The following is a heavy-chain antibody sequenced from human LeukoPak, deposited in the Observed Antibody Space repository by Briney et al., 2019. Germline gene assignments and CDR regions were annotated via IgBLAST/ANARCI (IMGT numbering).Heavy chain of an antibody. J-gene: IGHJ1*01. CDR2: ISGGGGST. V-gene: IGHV3-23*01. CDR1: GFIFSTFA. D-gene: IGHD3-22*01. CDR3: ATGMENYDGSGYYSYFQH. Sequence: GGSLRLSCAASGFIFSTFAMSWVRQAPGKGLEWVSAISGGGGSTYYADSVKGRFTISRDNSKNTLYLQMNSLRAEDTAVYYCATGMENYDGSGYYSYFQHWGQGTLVTVSS.